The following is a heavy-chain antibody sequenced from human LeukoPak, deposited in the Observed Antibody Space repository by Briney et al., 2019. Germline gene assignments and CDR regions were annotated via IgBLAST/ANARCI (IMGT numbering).Heavy chain of an antibody. V-gene: IGHV3-30*04. D-gene: IGHD3-10*01. CDR1: GFTFRSSA. J-gene: IGHJ4*02. CDR3: ARGAAMVRDLDY. CDR2: ISYDGSNK. Sequence: GRSLRLSCAASGFTFRSSAMHWVRQAPGKGLEWMAVISYDGSNKYYAYSVKVRFTIARDNSKNTLYLQVNSLRAEDTAIFYCARGAAMVRDLDYWGQGTLVTVSS.